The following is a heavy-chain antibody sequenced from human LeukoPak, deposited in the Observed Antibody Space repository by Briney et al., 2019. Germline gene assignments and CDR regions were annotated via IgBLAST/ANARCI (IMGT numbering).Heavy chain of an antibody. Sequence: SETLSLTCTVSGGSISSYYWSWIRQPPGKGLEWIGYIYYSGSTNYNPSLKSRVTISVDTSKNQFSLKLSSVTAADTAVYFCARRRGLFFDYWGQGTLVTVSS. CDR2: IYYSGST. D-gene: IGHD3-22*01. V-gene: IGHV4-59*12. CDR3: ARRRGLFFDY. CDR1: GGSISSYY. J-gene: IGHJ4*02.